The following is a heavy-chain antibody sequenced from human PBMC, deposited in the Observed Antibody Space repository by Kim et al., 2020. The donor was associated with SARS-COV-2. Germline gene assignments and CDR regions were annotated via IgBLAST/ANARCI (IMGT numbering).Heavy chain of an antibody. Sequence: DGREKYYLDSGKGRFTISRDNAKNSLYLQMNSLRVEDTAVYYCARSGWDYWGQGTLVTVSS. CDR3: ARSGWDY. CDR2: DGREK. V-gene: IGHV3-7*01. D-gene: IGHD6-19*01. J-gene: IGHJ4*02.